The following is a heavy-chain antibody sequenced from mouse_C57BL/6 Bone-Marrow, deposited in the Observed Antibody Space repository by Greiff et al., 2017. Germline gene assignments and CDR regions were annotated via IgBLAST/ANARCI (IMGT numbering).Heavy chain of an antibody. CDR1: GYTFTSYW. CDR2: IDPSDSYT. V-gene: IGHV1-50*01. J-gene: IGHJ1*03. Sequence: VKLVESGAELVKPGASVKLSCKASGYTFTSYWMQWVKQRPGQGLEWIGEIDPSDSYTNYNQKFKGKATLTVDTSSSTAYMQLSSLTSEDSAVYYCARLGRYDPYWYFDVWGTGTTVTVSS. CDR3: ARLGRYDPYWYFDV. D-gene: IGHD2-12*01.